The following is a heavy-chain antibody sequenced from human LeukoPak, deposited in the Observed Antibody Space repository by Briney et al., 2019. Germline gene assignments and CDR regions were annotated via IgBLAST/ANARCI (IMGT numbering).Heavy chain of an antibody. Sequence: PGGSLRLSCAASGFTFSSYEMNWVRQAPGKGLEWVSYISSSGSTIYYADSVKGRFTISRDIAKNSLYLQMNSLRAEDTAVYYCARGSGSYFVSSEEDFDYWGQGTLVTVSS. D-gene: IGHD3-10*01. J-gene: IGHJ4*02. V-gene: IGHV3-48*03. CDR3: ARGSGSYFVSSEEDFDY. CDR1: GFTFSSYE. CDR2: ISSSGSTI.